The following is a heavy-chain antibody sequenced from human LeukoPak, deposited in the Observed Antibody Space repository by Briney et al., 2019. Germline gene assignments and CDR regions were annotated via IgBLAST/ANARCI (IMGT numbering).Heavy chain of an antibody. V-gene: IGHV3-30-3*01. J-gene: IGHJ4*02. D-gene: IGHD5-12*01. CDR2: ISYDGSNK. CDR1: GSTFSSYA. Sequence: GGSLRLSCAASGSTFSSYAMHWVRQAPGKGLEWVAVISYDGSNKYYADSVKGRFTISRDNSKNTLYLQMNSLRAEDTAVYYCAKDFTGYSDIWGQGTLDTVSS. CDR3: AKDFTGYSDI.